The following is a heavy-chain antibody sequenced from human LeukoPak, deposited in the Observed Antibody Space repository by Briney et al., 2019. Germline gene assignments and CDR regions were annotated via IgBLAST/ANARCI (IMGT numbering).Heavy chain of an antibody. CDR2: IYYGGST. D-gene: IGHD3-16*02. J-gene: IGHJ5*01. CDR3: ARGRARDGSYPWFDS. V-gene: IGHV4-59*01. CDR1: GDSIGSYY. Sequence: PSETLSLTCSVSGDSIGSYYWTWIRQSQGKGLGGFGYIYYGGSTNYSPSLKSRVSISVDTSNNQFSLQLRSVSAADTAIYYCARGRARDGSYPWFDSWGQGTLVTVSS.